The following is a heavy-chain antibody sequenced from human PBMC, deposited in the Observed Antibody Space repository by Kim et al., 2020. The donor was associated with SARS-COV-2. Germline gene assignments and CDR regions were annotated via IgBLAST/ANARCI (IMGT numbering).Heavy chain of an antibody. CDR3: ARDSGAYSFVVVTAPTEAVIYF. V-gene: IGHV1-69*04. CDR2: IIPILGIA. Sequence: SVKVSCKASGGTFSSYAISWVRQAPGQGLEWMGRIIPILGIANYAQKFKGRVTITADTSTSTAYMELSSLRSEDTAVYYCARDSGAYSFVVVTAPTEAVIYFCGRGALVAVSS. D-gene: IGHD2-21*02. J-gene: IGHJ4*02. CDR1: GGTFSSYA.